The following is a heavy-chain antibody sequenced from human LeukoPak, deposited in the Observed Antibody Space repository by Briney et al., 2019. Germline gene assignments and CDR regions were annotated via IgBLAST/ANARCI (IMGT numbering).Heavy chain of an antibody. CDR3: AKSRLVVTALDY. V-gene: IGHV3-23*01. D-gene: IGHD4-23*01. J-gene: IGHJ4*02. CDR2: ITGTGAST. Sequence: GGSLRLSCAASGFTFSSYAMSWVRQAPGKGLEWVSAITGTGASTYYADSVKGRFTISRDNSKNTLYLQMNSLRGEDTAVYYCAKSRLVVTALDYWGQGSLVTVSS. CDR1: GFTFSSYA.